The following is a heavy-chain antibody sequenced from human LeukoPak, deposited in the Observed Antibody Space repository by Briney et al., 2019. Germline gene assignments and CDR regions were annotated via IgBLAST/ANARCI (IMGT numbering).Heavy chain of an antibody. J-gene: IGHJ4*02. CDR2: INHSGST. D-gene: IGHD1-14*01. Sequence: SETLSLTCAVYGGSFSGYYWSWIRQPPGKGLEWIGEINHSGSTNYNPSLKSRVTISVDTSKNQFSLKLSSVTAADTAVYYCARTLSYTEPTRGPDDYWGQGTLVTVSS. CDR3: ARTLSYTEPTRGPDDY. V-gene: IGHV4-34*01. CDR1: GGSFSGYY.